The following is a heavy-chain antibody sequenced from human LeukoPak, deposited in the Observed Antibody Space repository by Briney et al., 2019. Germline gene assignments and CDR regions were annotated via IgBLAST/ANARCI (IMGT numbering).Heavy chain of an antibody. J-gene: IGHJ6*03. CDR3: ARETAITIFGVVIIPYHYYMDV. Sequence: PSETLSLTCTVSGGSISSSSYYWGWIRQPPGKGLEWIVSIYYSGSTYYNPSLKSRVTISVDTSKNQFSLKLSSVTAADTAVYYCARETAITIFGVVIIPYHYYMDVWGKGTTVTVSS. D-gene: IGHD3-3*01. CDR2: IYYSGST. CDR1: GGSISSSSYY. V-gene: IGHV4-39*07.